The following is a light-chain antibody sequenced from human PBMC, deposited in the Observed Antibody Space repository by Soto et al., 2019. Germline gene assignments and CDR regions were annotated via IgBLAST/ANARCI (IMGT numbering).Light chain of an antibody. CDR3: QHGYSTPRT. CDR2: AAS. V-gene: IGKV1-39*01. J-gene: IGKJ2*01. CDR1: QMIDTY. Sequence: DIQLTQSPSSLSASVGDRVTITCRASQMIDTYLNWYQQKPGKAPTLLIYAASRLQSGVPSRFRGSGSETHFTLTISGLQREDVATYYCQHGYSTPRTFGQGTNLEIK.